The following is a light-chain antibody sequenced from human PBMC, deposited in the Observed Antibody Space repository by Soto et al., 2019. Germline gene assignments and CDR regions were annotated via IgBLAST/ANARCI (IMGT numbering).Light chain of an antibody. Sequence: DIQMTQSPTSLSASVGDRVTITCRASQGITNRLAWYQQKPGEVPKLLIYHASTLRSGVPSRFSGSGSGTDFTLTISSLQAEDAANYHCQGYNTAPVTFGGGTKVE. CDR1: QGITNR. V-gene: IGKV1-27*01. CDR3: QGYNTAPVT. J-gene: IGKJ4*01. CDR2: HAS.